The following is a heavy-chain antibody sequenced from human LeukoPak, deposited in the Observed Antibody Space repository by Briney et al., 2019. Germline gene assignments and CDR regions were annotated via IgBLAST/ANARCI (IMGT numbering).Heavy chain of an antibody. CDR3: ARPNLQWLADY. J-gene: IGHJ4*02. CDR2: IYHSGST. V-gene: IGHV4-38-2*01. D-gene: IGHD6-19*01. Sequence: SETLSLTCAVSGYSISSGYYWGWIRQPPGKGLEWIGSIYHSGSTYYNPSLKSRVTISVDTSKNQFSLKLSSVTAADTAVYYCARPNLQWLADYWGQGTLVTVSS. CDR1: GYSISSGYY.